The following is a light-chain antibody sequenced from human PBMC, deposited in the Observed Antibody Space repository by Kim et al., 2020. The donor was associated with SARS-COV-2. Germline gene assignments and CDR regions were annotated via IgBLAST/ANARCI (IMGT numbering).Light chain of an antibody. CDR3: QQSYSTPRT. Sequence: ATVGYRVTITCRASQSISSYLNWYQQKPGKAPQLLIYAASSLQSGVPSRFSGSGSGTDFTLTISSLQPEDFATYYCQQSYSTPRTFGGGTKVDIK. CDR2: AAS. V-gene: IGKV1-39*01. CDR1: QSISSY. J-gene: IGKJ4*01.